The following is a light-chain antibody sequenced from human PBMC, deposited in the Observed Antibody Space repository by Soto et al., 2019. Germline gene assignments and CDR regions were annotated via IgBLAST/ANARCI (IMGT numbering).Light chain of an antibody. CDR2: GAS. J-gene: IGKJ5*01. CDR3: QQRSDWPS. Sequence: EIVMTQSPATLSVSPGERATLSCRATQHIGSNLAWYHQKPGQAPRLLIYGASTRATGIPARFSGSGSGIEFTLTISSLQSEDFAVYYCQQRSDWPSFGQGTRLEIK. CDR1: QHIGSN. V-gene: IGKV3D-15*01.